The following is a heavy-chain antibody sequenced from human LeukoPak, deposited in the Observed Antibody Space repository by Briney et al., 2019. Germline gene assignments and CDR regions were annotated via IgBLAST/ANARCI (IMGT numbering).Heavy chain of an antibody. CDR3: ARDQSSGWPYYYYGMDV. CDR1: GFTFSSYA. V-gene: IGHV3-30*04. D-gene: IGHD6-19*01. CDR2: ISYDGSNK. Sequence: GGSLRLSCAASGFTFSSYAMHWVRQAPGKGLEWVAVISYDGSNKYYADSVKGRFTISRDNSKNTLYLQMNSLRAEDTAVYYCARDQSSGWPYYYYGMDVWGQGTTVTVS. J-gene: IGHJ6*02.